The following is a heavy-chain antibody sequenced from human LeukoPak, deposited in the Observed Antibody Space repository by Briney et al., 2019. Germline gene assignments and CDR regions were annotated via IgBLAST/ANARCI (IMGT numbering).Heavy chain of an antibody. CDR1: GGSISSSSYY. CDR2: IYYSGST. J-gene: IGHJ5*02. CDR3: AGSRQASGLFSS. Sequence: SETLSLTCTVSGGSISSSSYYWGWIRQPPGKGLEWIGSIYYSGSTYYNPSLKSRVTISVDTSKNQFSLKLSSVTAADTAVYYCAGSRQASGLFSSWGQGTLVVVSS. D-gene: IGHD3-10*01. V-gene: IGHV4-39*07.